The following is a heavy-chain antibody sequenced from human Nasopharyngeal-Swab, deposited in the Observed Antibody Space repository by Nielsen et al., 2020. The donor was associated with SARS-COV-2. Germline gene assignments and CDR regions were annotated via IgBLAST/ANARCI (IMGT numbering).Heavy chain of an antibody. CDR1: GFTFSSYS. J-gene: IGHJ4*02. D-gene: IGHD1-26*01. CDR2: ISSSSSYI. Sequence: GESLKISCAASGFTFSSYSVNWVRQAPGKGLEWVSSISSSSSYIYYADSVKGRFTISRDNAKNSLYLQMNSLRAEDTAVYYCARDGVGATPFDYWGQGTLVTVSS. V-gene: IGHV3-21*01. CDR3: ARDGVGATPFDY.